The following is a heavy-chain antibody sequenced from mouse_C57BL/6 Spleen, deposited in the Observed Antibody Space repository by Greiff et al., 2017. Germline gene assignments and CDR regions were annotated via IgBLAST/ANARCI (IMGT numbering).Heavy chain of an antibody. CDR3: APDSQFLYFDY. D-gene: IGHD3-2*01. CDR1: GYAFSSSW. V-gene: IGHV1-82*01. J-gene: IGHJ2*01. CDR2: IYPGDGDT. Sequence: VQLQQSGPELVKPGASVKISCKASGYAFSSSWMNWVKQRPGKGLEWIGRIYPGDGDTNYNGKFKGKATLTADKSSSTAYMQLSSLTSEDSAVYFWAPDSQFLYFDYWGQGTTLTVSS.